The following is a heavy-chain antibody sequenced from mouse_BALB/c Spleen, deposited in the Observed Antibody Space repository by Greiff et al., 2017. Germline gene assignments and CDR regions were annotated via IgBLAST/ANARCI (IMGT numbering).Heavy chain of an antibody. D-gene: IGHD2-4*01. V-gene: IGHV5-17*02. CDR2: ISSGSSTI. J-gene: IGHJ4*01. CDR3: ARRYYDYEGYAMDY. CDR1: GFTFSSFG. Sequence: EVQVVESGGGLVQPGGSRTLSCAASGFTFSSFGMHWVRQAPEKGLEWVAYISSGSSTIYYADTVKGRFTISRDNPKNTLFLQMTSLRSEDTAMYYCARRYYDYEGYAMDYWGQGTSVTVSS.